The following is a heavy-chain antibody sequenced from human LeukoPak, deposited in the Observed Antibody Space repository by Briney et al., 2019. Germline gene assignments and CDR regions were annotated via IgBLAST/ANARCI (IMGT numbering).Heavy chain of an antibody. CDR3: AKDMYYYGSGSSFDY. V-gene: IGHV3-33*06. CDR1: GFTVSSNY. Sequence: GGSLRLSCAASGFTVSSNYMSWVRQAPGKGLEWVAVIWNDGSQKYYADSVKGRFTISRDNSKNTLYLQMNSLRAEDTAVYYCAKDMYYYGSGSSFDYWGQGTLVTVSS. CDR2: IWNDGSQK. J-gene: IGHJ4*02. D-gene: IGHD3-10*01.